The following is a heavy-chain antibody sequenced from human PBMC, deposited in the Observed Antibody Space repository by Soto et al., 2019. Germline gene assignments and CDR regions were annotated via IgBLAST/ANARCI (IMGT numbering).Heavy chain of an antibody. V-gene: IGHV3-23*01. CDR2: ISGSGDFT. CDR3: AKGFYGSGSYYNERAFDS. Sequence: GGSLRLSCAASGFTFSSYGMHWVRQAPGKGLEWVSVISGSGDFTYYADSVKGRFTISRDNPKNTIYLQMNSLRAEDTAVYYCAKGFYGSGSYYNERAFDSWGQGTLVTVSS. J-gene: IGHJ4*02. CDR1: GFTFSSYG. D-gene: IGHD3-10*01.